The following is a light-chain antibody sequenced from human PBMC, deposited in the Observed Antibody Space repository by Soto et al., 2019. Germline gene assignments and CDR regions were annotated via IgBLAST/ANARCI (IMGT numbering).Light chain of an antibody. Sequence: QSALTQPASVSGSPGQSITISCTGTSSDVGGYTYVSWYQHHPGKAPKLMIYDVTNRPSGVSNRFSGSKSGNTASLTISGLQAEAEADYYCASYKSGTSWVFGGGTKLTVL. J-gene: IGLJ3*02. CDR3: ASYKSGTSWV. CDR1: SSDVGGYTY. CDR2: DVT. V-gene: IGLV2-14*03.